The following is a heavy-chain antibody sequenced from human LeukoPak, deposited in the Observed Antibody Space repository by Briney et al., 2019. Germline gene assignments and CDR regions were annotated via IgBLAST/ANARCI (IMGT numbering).Heavy chain of an antibody. J-gene: IGHJ4*02. Sequence: PGGSLRLSCVASGITFSTYGMNWVRQAPGQGLEWVSYISSGSSAIYYADSVKGRFTISGDNAKNSLYLQMNSLRAEDTAVYYCARVAGTSGYSYGFPYFDYWGQGTLVTVSS. CDR2: ISSGSSAI. V-gene: IGHV3-48*04. CDR1: GITFSTYG. D-gene: IGHD5-18*01. CDR3: ARVAGTSGYSYGFPYFDY.